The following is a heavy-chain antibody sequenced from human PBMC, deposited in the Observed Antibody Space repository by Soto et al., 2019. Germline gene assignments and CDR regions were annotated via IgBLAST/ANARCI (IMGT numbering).Heavy chain of an antibody. CDR2: IYYSGST. V-gene: IGHV4-59*08. CDR3: ASQGGTFDY. D-gene: IGHD2-15*01. J-gene: IGHJ4*02. CDR1: GGSISSYY. Sequence: SETLSLTCTVSGGSISSYYWSRIRQPPGKGLEWIGYIYYSGSTNYNPSLKSRVTISVDTSKNQFSLKLSSVTAADTAVYYCASQGGTFDYWGQGALVTVSS.